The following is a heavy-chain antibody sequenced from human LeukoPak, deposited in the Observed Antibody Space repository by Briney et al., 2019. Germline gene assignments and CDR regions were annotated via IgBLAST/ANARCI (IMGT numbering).Heavy chain of an antibody. D-gene: IGHD6-13*01. J-gene: IGHJ3*02. V-gene: IGHV3-7*04. CDR3: ARDWQWQQLDGDAFDI. CDR1: GFTFSGYW. Sequence: PGGSLRLSCAASGFTFSGYWMSWVRRAPGKGLEWVANIKQDGGEKYYVDSVKGRFTISRDNAKNSLFLQMNSLRAEDTAVYYCARDWQWQQLDGDAFDIWGQGTMVTVSS. CDR2: IKQDGGEK.